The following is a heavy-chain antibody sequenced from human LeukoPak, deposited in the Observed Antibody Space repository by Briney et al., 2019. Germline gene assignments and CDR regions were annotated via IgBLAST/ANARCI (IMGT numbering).Heavy chain of an antibody. CDR2: INHSGST. CDR3: ARGKWSTKYYFDY. J-gene: IGHJ4*02. V-gene: IGHV4-34*01. Sequence: SETLSLTCTVSGGSISSYYWSWIRQPPGKGLEWIGEINHSGSTNYNPSLKSRVTISVDTSKNQFSLKLSSVTAADTAVYYCARGKWSTKYYFDYWGQGTLVTVSS. CDR1: GGSISSYY. D-gene: IGHD1-26*01.